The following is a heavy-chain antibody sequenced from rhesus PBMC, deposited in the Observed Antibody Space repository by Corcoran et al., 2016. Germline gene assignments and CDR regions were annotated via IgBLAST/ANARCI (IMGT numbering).Heavy chain of an antibody. CDR1: GFTFSSYV. J-gene: IGHJ6*01. D-gene: IGHD3-34*01. V-gene: IGHV3-54*02. Sequence: EVQLVESGGGLVQPGGSLRLSCAASGFTFSSYVMHWVRQAPGKGLEWVAVISYDGSTKYYAGSLKDRFSISRDNSKNMLYLQMNNLKLEDTAVYYCARAHWGDYYGYGLDSWGQGVVVTVSS. CDR3: ARAHWGDYYGYGLDS. CDR2: ISYDGSTK.